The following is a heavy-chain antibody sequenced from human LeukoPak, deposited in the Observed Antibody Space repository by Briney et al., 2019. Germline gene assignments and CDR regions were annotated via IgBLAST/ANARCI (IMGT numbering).Heavy chain of an antibody. CDR2: INPSGGST. D-gene: IGHD5-18*01. CDR1: GYTFTSYY. CDR3: ARHVVTAMGGDY. Sequence: GASVKVSCKASGYTFTSYYMHWVRQAPGQGLEWMGIINPSGGSTSYAQKFQGRVTMTRDMSTSTVYMELSSLRSENTAVYYCARHVVTAMGGDYWGQGTLVTVSS. V-gene: IGHV1-46*01. J-gene: IGHJ4*02.